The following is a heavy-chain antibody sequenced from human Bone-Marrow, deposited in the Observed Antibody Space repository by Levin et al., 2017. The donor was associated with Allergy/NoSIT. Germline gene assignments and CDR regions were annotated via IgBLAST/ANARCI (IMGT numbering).Heavy chain of an antibody. D-gene: IGHD7-27*01. Sequence: LPGGSLRLSCVASGFSFTSYGIHWVRQAPGKGLEWVGVIWFDGSVKHYADSVEGRFTISRDNSRNTLYLKMNNLGAEDTAVYYCARDENPNWGPVGYFKFWGQGTLVTVSS. V-gene: IGHV3-33*01. J-gene: IGHJ4*02. CDR2: IWFDGSVK. CDR1: GFSFTSYG. CDR3: ARDENPNWGPVGYFKF.